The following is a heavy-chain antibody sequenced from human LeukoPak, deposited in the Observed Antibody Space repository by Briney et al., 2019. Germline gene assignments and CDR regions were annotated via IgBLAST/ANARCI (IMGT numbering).Heavy chain of an antibody. CDR3: AQAGLLSFFDY. Sequence: ASVKVSCKASGCTFTGYYMHWVRQAPGQGLEWMGWINPNSGDTNYAQQFQGRVTMTRDTSISTAYMELSRLRSDDTAVYYCAQAGLLSFFDYWGQGTLVTVSS. D-gene: IGHD2-15*01. J-gene: IGHJ4*02. CDR2: INPNSGDT. V-gene: IGHV1-2*02. CDR1: GCTFTGYY.